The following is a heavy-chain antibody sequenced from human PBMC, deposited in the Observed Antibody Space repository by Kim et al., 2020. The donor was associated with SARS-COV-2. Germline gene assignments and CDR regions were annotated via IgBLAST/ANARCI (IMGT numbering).Heavy chain of an antibody. V-gene: IGHV6-1*01. Sequence: SQTLSLTCAISGDSVSSTSVTWNRIRQSPSRGLEWLGRTYYRSKWYTDYAVSVKSRITINPDTSKNQFSLQLNSVTPEDTAVYYCARAGRQYYYDISGFRNWGQGTLVTVSS. D-gene: IGHD3-22*01. CDR2: TYYRSKWYT. J-gene: IGHJ4*02. CDR1: GDSVSSTSVT. CDR3: ARAGRQYYYDISGFRN.